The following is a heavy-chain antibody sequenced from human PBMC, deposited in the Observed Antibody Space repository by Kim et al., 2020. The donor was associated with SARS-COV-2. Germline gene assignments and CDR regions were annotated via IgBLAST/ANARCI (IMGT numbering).Heavy chain of an antibody. J-gene: IGHJ5*02. D-gene: IGHD3-10*01. CDR3: ARDRITMVRGVKRNNWFDP. Sequence: ASVKVSCKASGYTFTSYYMHWVRQAPGQGLEWMGIINPSGGSTSYAQKFQGRVTMTRDTSTSTVYMELSSLRSEDTAVYYCARDRITMVRGVKRNNWFDPWGQGTLVTVSS. V-gene: IGHV1-46*01. CDR2: INPSGGST. CDR1: GYTFTSYY.